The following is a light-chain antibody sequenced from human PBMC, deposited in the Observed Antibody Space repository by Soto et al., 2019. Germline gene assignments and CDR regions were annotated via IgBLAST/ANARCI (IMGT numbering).Light chain of an antibody. CDR3: SSYTGSSTLYV. V-gene: IGLV1-44*01. Sequence: QSVLTQPPSASGTPGQRVTISCSGSSSNIGSNTVNWYQQLPGTAPKLLIYSNNQRPSGVPDRFSGSKSGNTASLTISGLQAEDEADYYCSSYTGSSTLYVFGTGTKVTVL. J-gene: IGLJ1*01. CDR1: SSNIGSNT. CDR2: SNN.